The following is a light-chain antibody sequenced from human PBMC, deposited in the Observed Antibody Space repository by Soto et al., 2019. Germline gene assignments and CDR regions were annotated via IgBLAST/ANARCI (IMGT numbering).Light chain of an antibody. V-gene: IGLV2-14*03. CDR1: DSDIGGHNY. J-gene: IGLJ3*02. CDR3: SSYSSSATLGQVL. Sequence: QSALTQPASVSGSPGQSSTISCAGTDSDIGGHNYVSWYQQHPGKAPKLIIFDVSDRPSGISDRFSGSKSGNTASLTISGLQAEDEAEYYCSSYSSSATLGQVLYGGGTKVTVL. CDR2: DVS.